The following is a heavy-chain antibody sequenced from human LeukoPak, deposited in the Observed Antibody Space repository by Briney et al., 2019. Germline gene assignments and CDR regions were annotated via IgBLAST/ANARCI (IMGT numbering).Heavy chain of an antibody. J-gene: IGHJ4*02. CDR1: GYTLTELS. D-gene: IGHD3-22*01. CDR3: ATGAPVVVKPAFDY. Sequence: ASVKVSCKVSGYTLTELSMHWVRQAPVKGLEWMGGFDPEDGETIYAQKFQGRVTMTEDTSTDTAYMELSSLRSEDTAVYYCATGAPVVVKPAFDYWGQGTLVTVSS. V-gene: IGHV1-24*01. CDR2: FDPEDGET.